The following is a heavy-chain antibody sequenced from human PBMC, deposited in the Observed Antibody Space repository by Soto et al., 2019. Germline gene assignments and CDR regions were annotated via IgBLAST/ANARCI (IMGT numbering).Heavy chain of an antibody. Sequence: SETLSLTCTVSGGSISSGGYYWSWIRQHPGKGLEWIGYIYYSGSTYYNPSLKSRVTISVDTSKNQFSLKLSSVTAADTAVYYCAAGSWSGYLYYYYYYYMDVWGKGTTVTVSS. J-gene: IGHJ6*03. V-gene: IGHV4-31*03. D-gene: IGHD3-3*01. CDR1: GGSISSGGYY. CDR2: IYYSGST. CDR3: AAGSWSGYLYYYYYYYMDV.